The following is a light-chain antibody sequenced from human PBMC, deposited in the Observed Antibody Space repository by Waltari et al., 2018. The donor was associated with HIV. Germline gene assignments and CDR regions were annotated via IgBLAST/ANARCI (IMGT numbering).Light chain of an antibody. CDR1: SPNLGAGYG. Sequence: QSVLTQPPSVSGAPGQRVTIPCTGSSPNLGAGYGVPWYQQLPGTAPKLLIYGNSNRPSGVPDRFSGSKSGTSASLAITGLQAEDEADYYCQSYDSSLSGSVFGGGTKLTVL. CDR2: GNS. V-gene: IGLV1-40*01. CDR3: QSYDSSLSGSV. J-gene: IGLJ3*02.